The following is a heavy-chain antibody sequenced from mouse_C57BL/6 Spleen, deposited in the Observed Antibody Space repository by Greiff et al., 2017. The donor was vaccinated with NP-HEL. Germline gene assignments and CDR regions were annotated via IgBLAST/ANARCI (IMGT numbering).Heavy chain of an antibody. V-gene: IGHV5-17*01. J-gene: IGHJ4*01. CDR2: ISSGSSTI. CDR3: ARDTTVVPYYAMDY. CDR1: GFTFSDYG. Sequence: EVQRVESGGGLVKPGGSLKLSCAASGFTFSDYGMHWVRQAPEKGLEWVAYISSGSSTIYYADTVKGRFTISRDNAKNTLFLQMTSLRSEDTAMYYCARDTTVVPYYAMDYWGQGTSVTVSS. D-gene: IGHD1-1*01.